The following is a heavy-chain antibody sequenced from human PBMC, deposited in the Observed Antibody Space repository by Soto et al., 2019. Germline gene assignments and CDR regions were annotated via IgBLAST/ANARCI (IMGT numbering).Heavy chain of an antibody. CDR2: ITTSGGNT. V-gene: IGHV3-23*01. Sequence: PGGSLRLSCAASGFTFSTYAMSWVRQAPGKGLEWVSTITTSGGNTYYADSVQGRFTISRDNSKNTLYLQMNSLRAEDTAVYYCAKDPCSSTSCLFSHWGQGTLVTSPQ. CDR1: GFTFSTYA. D-gene: IGHD2-2*01. CDR3: AKDPCSSTSCLFSH. J-gene: IGHJ4*02.